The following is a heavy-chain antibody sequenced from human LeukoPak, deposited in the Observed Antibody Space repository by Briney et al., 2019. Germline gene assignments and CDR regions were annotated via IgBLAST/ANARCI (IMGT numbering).Heavy chain of an antibody. V-gene: IGHV3-66*01. D-gene: IGHD6-13*01. CDR1: GFTVSSNY. CDR2: IYSGGST. CDR3: ARGEQQLVLREHAFDI. Sequence: SGGSLRLSCAASGFTVSSNYMSWVRQAPGKGLEWVSVIYSGGSTYYADSVKGRFTISRDNSKNTLYLQMNSLRAEDTAVYYCARGEQQLVLREHAFDIWGQGTMVTVSS. J-gene: IGHJ3*02.